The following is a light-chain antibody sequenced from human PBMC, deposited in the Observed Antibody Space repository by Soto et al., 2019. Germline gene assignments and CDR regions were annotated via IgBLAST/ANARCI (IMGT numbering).Light chain of an antibody. CDR1: RSNIRGNS. Sequence: QSVLTQPPSASGTPGQRVSISCSGSRSNIRGNSVNWYQQLPGTAPKLLIYTDNRRPSGVPDRFSGSKSGTSASLAISGLQSEDEADSFCAAWDDSLNGWVFGGGTKLTVL. CDR3: AAWDDSLNGWV. J-gene: IGLJ3*02. V-gene: IGLV1-44*01. CDR2: TDN.